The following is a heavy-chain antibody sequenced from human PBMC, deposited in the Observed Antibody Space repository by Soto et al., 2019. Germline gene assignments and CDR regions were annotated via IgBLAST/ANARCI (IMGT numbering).Heavy chain of an antibody. D-gene: IGHD2-21*02. CDR2: IHYSGST. Sequence: NPSETLSLTCTVSGGSVSSTSYYWTWIRQPPGKGLEWIGYIHYSGSTNYNPSLQSRVTISVDTSKNHFSLELTSVTAADTAVYYCARVTAILDYWGQGTLVTVSS. V-gene: IGHV4-61*01. CDR3: ARVTAILDY. J-gene: IGHJ4*02. CDR1: GGSVSSTSYY.